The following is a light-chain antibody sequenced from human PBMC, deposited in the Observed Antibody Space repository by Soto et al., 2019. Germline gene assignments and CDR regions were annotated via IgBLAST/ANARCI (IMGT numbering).Light chain of an antibody. CDR1: QSVSSSY. CDR2: GAA. CDR3: HLYGSSPPWT. Sequence: EIALTQSPGTLSLSPGERATLSCRASQSVSSSYLAWYQQKPGQAPRLLIYGAASRATGIPDRFSGSGSGTDFTLTISRLEPEDFAVYYCHLYGSSPPWTFGQGTTVDIK. J-gene: IGKJ1*01. V-gene: IGKV3-20*01.